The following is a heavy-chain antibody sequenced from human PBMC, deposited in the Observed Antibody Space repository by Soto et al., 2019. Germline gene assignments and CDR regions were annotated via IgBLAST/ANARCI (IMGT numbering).Heavy chain of an antibody. CDR3: GKGDTIFGVVDD. J-gene: IGHJ4*02. CDR1: LFTFSAYF. CDR2: INNDATYR. V-gene: IGHV3-11*06. D-gene: IGHD3-3*01. Sequence: GGSLRVSCAGSLFTFSAYFITCILPSPGKGLEWISYINNDATYRKYADSVKGRFTVSRDNAKNSVFLQMNSLRPEDTALYYCGKGDTIFGVVDDWGQGTLVTVSS.